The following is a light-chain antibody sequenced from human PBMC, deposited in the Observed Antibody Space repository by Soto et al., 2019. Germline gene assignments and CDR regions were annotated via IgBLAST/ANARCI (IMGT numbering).Light chain of an antibody. CDR1: QDISNF. J-gene: IGKJ4*01. CDR2: DAS. CDR3: QQYDDVTIGGGTKRPPS. Sequence: DIQMTQSPSSLSASVGDRVTITCQASQDISNFLNWYQQKPGKAPKLLIYDASNLETGVPPRFSGSGYGTDFSLTITSLQPEDLATYYCQQYDDVTIGGGTKRPPSFGGGTKVEIK. V-gene: IGKV1-33*01.